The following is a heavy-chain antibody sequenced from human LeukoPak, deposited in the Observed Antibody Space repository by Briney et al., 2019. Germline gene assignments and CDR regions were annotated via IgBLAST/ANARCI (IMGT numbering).Heavy chain of an antibody. CDR3: ARQRYSDY. J-gene: IGHJ4*02. CDR1: GFTFSRYW. Sequence: GGALRLSCAASGFTFSRYWMTWVRQAPGKGLEWVANIKEDGSENSYVESVKGRFTISRDNAKNSLYLQLNSLRAEDTAVYFCARQRYSDYWGQGTLVTVSS. V-gene: IGHV3-7*01. CDR2: IKEDGSEN. D-gene: IGHD1-1*01.